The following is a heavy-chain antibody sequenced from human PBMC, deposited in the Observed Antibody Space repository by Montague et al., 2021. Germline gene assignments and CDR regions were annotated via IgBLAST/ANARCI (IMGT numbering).Heavy chain of an antibody. CDR1: GFSIDDYW. V-gene: IGHV5-51*01. CDR3: ARRGSLVATGNGFDP. CDR2: IYPRDSDT. Sequence: QSVAEVKKRGESLKISRKGFGFSIDDYWIAWVRQMPGRGLEWMGIIYPRDSDTRYNPSFQGQVSISADKFINIAYLQWGSLEASDTGIYYCARRGSLVATGNGFDPWGQGTRVTVSS. J-gene: IGHJ5*02. D-gene: IGHD1-1*01.